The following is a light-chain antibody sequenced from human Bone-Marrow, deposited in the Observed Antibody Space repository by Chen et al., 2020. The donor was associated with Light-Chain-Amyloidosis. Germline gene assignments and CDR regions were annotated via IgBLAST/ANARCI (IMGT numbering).Light chain of an antibody. CDR1: SSNIEINY. J-gene: IGLJ1*01. CDR3: AAWDGSLSGYV. CDR2: RNN. V-gene: IGLV1-47*01. Sequence: QSVLTHPPSASGTPGQRVTIPRSGASSNIEINYVYWYQHFPGAAPNPLIHRNNHRPSGVPDRFSASKSGTSAFLAISGLRSEDEADYYCAAWDGSLSGYVFGTGTKVIVL.